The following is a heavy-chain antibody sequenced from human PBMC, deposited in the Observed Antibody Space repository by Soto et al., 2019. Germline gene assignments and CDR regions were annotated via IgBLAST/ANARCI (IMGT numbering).Heavy chain of an antibody. CDR3: ARVDSTTSFDY. CDR2: ISYDGKNK. V-gene: IGHV3-30*04. CDR1: GFTFSNYA. Sequence: QVQLVESGGGVVQPGKSLRLFCAASGFTFSNYAVHWVRQAPGKGLQWVAVISYDGKNKNYADSVKGRFTISRDNSKNTRYLQMNSLTSEDTAVYYCARVDSTTSFDYWGQGTLVTVSS. J-gene: IGHJ4*02. D-gene: IGHD2-2*01.